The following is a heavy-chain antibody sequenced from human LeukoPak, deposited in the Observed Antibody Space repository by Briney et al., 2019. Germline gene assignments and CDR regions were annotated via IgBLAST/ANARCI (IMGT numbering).Heavy chain of an antibody. D-gene: IGHD6-13*01. CDR3: AREGAAAGHYYGMDV. J-gene: IGHJ6*04. CDR1: GFTFSSYE. Sequence: GGSLRLSRAASGFTFSSYEMNWVRQAPGKGLEWVSYISSSGSTIYYADSVKGRFTISRDNAKNSLYLQMNSLRAEDTAVYYCAREGAAAGHYYGMDVWGKGTTVTVSS. CDR2: ISSSGSTI. V-gene: IGHV3-48*03.